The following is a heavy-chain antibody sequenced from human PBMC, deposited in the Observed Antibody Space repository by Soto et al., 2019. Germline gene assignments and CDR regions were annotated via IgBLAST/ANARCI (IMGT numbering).Heavy chain of an antibody. J-gene: IGHJ4*02. Sequence: SETLSLTCAVSGYSISSGYYWGWIRQPPGKGLEWIGSIYHSGSTYYNPSLKSRVTISVDTSKNQFSLKLGSLTAARTAAYYRTRDSRGCSGGSCYASLFDYWGQGTLVTVSS. D-gene: IGHD2-15*01. V-gene: IGHV4-38-2*02. CDR2: IYHSGST. CDR1: GYSISSGYY. CDR3: TRDSRGCSGGSCYASLFDY.